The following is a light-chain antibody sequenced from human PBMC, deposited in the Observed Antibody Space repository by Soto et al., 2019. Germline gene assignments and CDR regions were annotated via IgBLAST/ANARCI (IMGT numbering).Light chain of an antibody. CDR3: QAWDRSTPVV. V-gene: IGLV3-1*01. J-gene: IGLJ2*01. Sequence: SYELTQPPSVSVSPGQTASITCSGDKLGDKYACWYQQKPGQSPVLVIYQDSKRPSGIPERFSGSKSGNTATLTISGTQARDEADYYCQAWDRSTPVVFGGGTKVTVL. CDR2: QDS. CDR1: KLGDKY.